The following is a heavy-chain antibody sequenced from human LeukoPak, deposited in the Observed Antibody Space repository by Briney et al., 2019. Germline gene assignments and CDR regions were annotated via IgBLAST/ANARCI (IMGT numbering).Heavy chain of an antibody. CDR2: IIPIFGTA. J-gene: IGHJ4*02. CDR3: ARGSRRCSSTSCYQDY. D-gene: IGHD2-2*01. CDR1: GGTFSSYA. Sequence: ASVKVSCKASGGTFSSYAISWVRQAPGQGLEWMGGIIPIFGTANYAQKFQGRVTITADKSTSTAYMELSSLRSEDTAVYYCARGSRRCSSTSCYQDYWGQGTLVTVSS. V-gene: IGHV1-69*06.